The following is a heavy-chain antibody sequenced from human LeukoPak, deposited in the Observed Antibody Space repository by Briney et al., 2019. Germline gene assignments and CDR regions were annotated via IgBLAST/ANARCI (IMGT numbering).Heavy chain of an antibody. CDR3: ARVKIPGGYPDY. Sequence: GASVKVSCKASGYTFTSYYMHWVRQAPGQGLEWMGIINPSGGSASYAQKFQGRVTMTRDMSTSTVYMELSSLRSEDTAVYYCARVKIPGGYPDYWGQGTLVTVSS. V-gene: IGHV1-46*01. CDR2: INPSGGSA. CDR1: GYTFTSYY. D-gene: IGHD5-12*01. J-gene: IGHJ4*02.